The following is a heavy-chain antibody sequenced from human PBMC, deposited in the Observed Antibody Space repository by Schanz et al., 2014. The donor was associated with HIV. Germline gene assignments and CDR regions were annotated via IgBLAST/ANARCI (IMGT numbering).Heavy chain of an antibody. CDR1: GFTFSSYA. V-gene: IGHV3-33*01. CDR3: ARSSGWRVFDY. Sequence: QVQLVESGGSVVQPGRSLRLSCAASGFTFSSYAMHWVRQAPGKGLEWVAVIWFDGTNKFYADSVKGRFTISRDNSKNTLYLQMNSLRAEDTAVYYCARSSGWRVFDYWGQGTLVTVSS. CDR2: IWFDGTNK. D-gene: IGHD6-19*01. J-gene: IGHJ4*02.